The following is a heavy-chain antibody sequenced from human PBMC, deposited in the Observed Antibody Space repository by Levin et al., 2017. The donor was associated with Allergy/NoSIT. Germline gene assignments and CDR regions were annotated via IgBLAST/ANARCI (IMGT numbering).Heavy chain of an antibody. CDR3: ARDGATPGGWFDP. CDR2: IYHSGST. Sequence: SETLSLTCAVSGGSISSGGYSWSWIRQPPGKGLEWIGYIYHSGSTYYNPSLKSRVTISVDRSKNQFSLKLSSVTAADTAVYYCARDGATPGGWFDPWGQGTLVTVSS. J-gene: IGHJ5*02. CDR1: GGSISSGGYS. V-gene: IGHV4-30-2*01. D-gene: IGHD1-26*01.